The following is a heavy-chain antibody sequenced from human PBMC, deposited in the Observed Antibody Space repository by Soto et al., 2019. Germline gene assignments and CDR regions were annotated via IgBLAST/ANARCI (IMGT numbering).Heavy chain of an antibody. CDR3: ARDKGYGFGWSSSSGMDI. J-gene: IGHJ6*02. CDR2: ISGYNGNT. V-gene: IGHV1-18*01. D-gene: IGHD5-18*01. Sequence: QVQLVQSGAEVMTPGASVKVSCKASGYTFSNFGLSWVRQAPGQGLEWMGWISGYNGNTNSAERFQGRVTMTTDTSTITAYMEVRSLTSDYTAVYYCARDKGYGFGWSSSSGMDIWGQGTTVTVSS. CDR1: GYTFSNFG.